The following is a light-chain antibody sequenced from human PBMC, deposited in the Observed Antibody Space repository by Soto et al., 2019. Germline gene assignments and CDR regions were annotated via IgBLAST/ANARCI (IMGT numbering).Light chain of an antibody. CDR2: EVS. CDR3: SSDTSSSTPYV. J-gene: IGLJ1*01. CDR1: SSDVGGYNS. V-gene: IGLV2-14*01. Sequence: QSVLTQPASVSGSPGQSITLSCTGTSSDVGGYNSVSWYQQHPGKAPKLMIYEVSNRPSGVSNRFSGSKSGNTASLTISGLQAEDEADYYCSSDTSSSTPYVFGTGTKVTVL.